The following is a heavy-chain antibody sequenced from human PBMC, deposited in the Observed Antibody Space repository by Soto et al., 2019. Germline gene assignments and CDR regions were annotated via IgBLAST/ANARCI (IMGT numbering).Heavy chain of an antibody. CDR3: ARVTYTIFGVVIPIFDY. CDR2: IYYSGST. CDR1: GGSISSGDYY. V-gene: IGHV4-30-4*01. J-gene: IGHJ4*02. D-gene: IGHD3-3*01. Sequence: QVQLQESGPGLVKPSQTLSLTCTVSGGSISSGDYYWSWIRQPPGKGLEWIGYIYYSGSTSYNPSLKSRVTISVDTSKYQFSLKLSSVTAADTAVYYCARVTYTIFGVVIPIFDYWGQGTLVTVSS.